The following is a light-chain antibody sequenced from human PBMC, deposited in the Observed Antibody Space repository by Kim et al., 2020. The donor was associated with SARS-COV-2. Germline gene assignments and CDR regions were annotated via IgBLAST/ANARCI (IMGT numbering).Light chain of an antibody. J-gene: IGKJ4*01. CDR3: QQRSNWPPALT. CDR2: DAS. Sequence: PGERATLSCRASQSVSTYLAWYQQKPGQAPRLLIYDASNRATGIPDRFSCSGSGTDFTLTISSLESEDFAVYYCQQRSNWPPALTFGGGTKVDI. V-gene: IGKV3-11*01. CDR1: QSVSTY.